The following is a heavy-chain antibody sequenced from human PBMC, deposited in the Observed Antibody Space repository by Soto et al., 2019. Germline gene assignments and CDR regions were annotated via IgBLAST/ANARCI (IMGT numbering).Heavy chain of an antibody. V-gene: IGHV1-69*13. CDR1: GVTFNRQD. CDR2: IIPMFGTP. Sequence: SVKVSCKASGVTFNRQDMRWVRQAPGQGLEWMGGIIPMFGTPHYAEKFQDRVTITADESTGTAYLELSSLTSEDTAVYYCATSAGRDGYSFDYWGPGTLVTFSS. CDR3: ATSAGRDGYSFDY. D-gene: IGHD5-12*01. J-gene: IGHJ4*02.